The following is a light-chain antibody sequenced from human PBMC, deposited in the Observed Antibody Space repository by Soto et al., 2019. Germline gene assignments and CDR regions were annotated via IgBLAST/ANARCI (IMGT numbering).Light chain of an antibody. Sequence: EIVLTQSPATLSLSPGERATLSCRASQSVSSYLAWYQQKPGQAPRLLIYDASNRATSIPARFSGSGSETDFTLTISSLEPEDFAVYYCQQRSNWPPAFGQGTKLEIK. V-gene: IGKV3-11*01. CDR3: QQRSNWPPA. CDR2: DAS. CDR1: QSVSSY. J-gene: IGKJ2*01.